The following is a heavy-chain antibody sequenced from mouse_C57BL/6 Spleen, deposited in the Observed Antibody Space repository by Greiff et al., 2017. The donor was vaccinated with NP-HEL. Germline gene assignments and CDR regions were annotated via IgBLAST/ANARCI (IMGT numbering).Heavy chain of an antibody. J-gene: IGHJ1*03. CDR1: GYSFTDYN. Sequence: EVKLQESGPELVKPGASVKISCKASGYSFTDYNMNWVKQSNGKSLEWIGVINPNYGTTSYNQKFKGKATLTVDQSSSTAYMQLNSLTSEDSAVYYCSQAEAYYSRAEGFDVWGTGTTVTVSS. CDR2: INPNYGTT. D-gene: IGHD2-12*01. V-gene: IGHV1-39*01. CDR3: SQAEAYYSRAEGFDV.